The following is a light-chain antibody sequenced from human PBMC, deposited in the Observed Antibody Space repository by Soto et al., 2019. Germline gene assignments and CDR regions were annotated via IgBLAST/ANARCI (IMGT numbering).Light chain of an antibody. Sequence: DTQMTQSPSTLSASVGDRVSITCRASHSISYWLAWYQQKPGKVPKLLIYDASTLQSGVPSRFSGRGSGTEFTLTISGLQPDDFATYYCHSGTFGQGTKIEMK. V-gene: IGKV1-5*01. CDR1: HSISYW. J-gene: IGKJ1*01. CDR3: HSGT. CDR2: DAS.